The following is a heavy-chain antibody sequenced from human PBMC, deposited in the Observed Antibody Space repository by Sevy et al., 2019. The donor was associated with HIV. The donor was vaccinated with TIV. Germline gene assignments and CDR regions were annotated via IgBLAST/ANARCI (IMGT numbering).Heavy chain of an antibody. V-gene: IGHV3-43*01. CDR3: ARDSVGFRGLNREGFD. J-gene: IGHJ4*02. CDR1: GFTFDDYT. Sequence: GGSLRLSCAASGFTFDDYTMHWVRQAPGKGLEWVSLISWDGRGTFYADTVRGRFTISKDNSKNTLFTKMNSLRTEDNALYYCARDSVGFRGLNREGFDWGQGTQVTVSS. CDR2: ISWDGRGT. D-gene: IGHD3-10*01.